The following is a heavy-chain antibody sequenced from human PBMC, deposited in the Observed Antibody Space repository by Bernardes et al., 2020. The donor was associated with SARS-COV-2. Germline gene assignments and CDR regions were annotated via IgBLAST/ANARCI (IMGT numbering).Heavy chain of an antibody. CDR1: GGSIRVYY. CDR3: ARHGSGRVNDAFDI. CDR2: IYYSGST. D-gene: IGHD3-3*01. Sequence: SEPLSLTCSVSGGSIRVYYWSWIRQPPGKGLEWIGYIYYSGSTNHNPSLKSRVTISADTSKNQFSLRLSSVTAADTAVYYCARHGSGRVNDAFDIWGQGTLVTVSS. V-gene: IGHV4-59*08. J-gene: IGHJ3*02.